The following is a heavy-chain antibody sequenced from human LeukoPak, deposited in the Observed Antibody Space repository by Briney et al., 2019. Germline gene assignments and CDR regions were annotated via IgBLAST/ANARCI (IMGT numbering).Heavy chain of an antibody. CDR2: ISSSSTI. CDR1: GFTFSSYS. V-gene: IGHV3-48*02. J-gene: IGHJ6*03. CDR3: ARLSEPHYHYYYYMDV. Sequence: GGSLRLSCAASGFTFSSYSMNWVRQAPGKGLEWVSYISSSSTIYYADSVKGRFTISRDNAKNSLYLQMNSLRDEDTAVYYCARLSEPHYHYYYYMDVWGKGTTVTVSS.